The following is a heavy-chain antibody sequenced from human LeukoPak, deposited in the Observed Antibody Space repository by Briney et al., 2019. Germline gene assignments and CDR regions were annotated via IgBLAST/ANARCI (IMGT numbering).Heavy chain of an antibody. J-gene: IGHJ4*02. CDR1: GFIFSNYG. D-gene: IGHD3/OR15-3a*01. Sequence: GRSLPLSCAASGFIFSNYGMHWVRQAPGKGLEWVAVIWFDGGNEDYADSVKGRFTISRDNSKNTMFLQMNSLRAEDTAVYYCAKVVPFELGFDYWGQGPMVPVSS. V-gene: IGHV3-33*06. CDR3: AKVVPFELGFDY. CDR2: IWFDGGNE.